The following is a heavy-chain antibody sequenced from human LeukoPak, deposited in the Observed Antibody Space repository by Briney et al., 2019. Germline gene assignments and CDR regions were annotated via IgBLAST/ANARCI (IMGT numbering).Heavy chain of an antibody. CDR1: GYTFTSYG. CDR3: ARDRDWGYSYGLTPGY. V-gene: IGHV1-18*01. CDR2: ISAYNGNT. J-gene: IGHJ4*02. Sequence: ASVKVSCKASGYTFTSYGISWVRQAPGQGLEGMGWISAYNGNTNYAQKLQGRVTMTTDTSTSTAYMELRSLRSDDTAVYYCARDRDWGYSYGLTPGYWGQGTLVTVSS. D-gene: IGHD5-18*01.